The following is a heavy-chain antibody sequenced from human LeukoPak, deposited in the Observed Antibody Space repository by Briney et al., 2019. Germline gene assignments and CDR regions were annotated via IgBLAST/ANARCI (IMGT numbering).Heavy chain of an antibody. CDR1: GGSISSYY. V-gene: IGHV4-59*01. CDR2: IYYSGST. Sequence: SETLSLTCTVSGGSISSYYWSWIRQPPGKGLEWIGYIYYSGSTDYNPSLKSRVTISVDTSKNQFSLKLSSVTAADTAVYYCARASYDSSGYLAWEHAFDIWGQGTMVTVSS. CDR3: ARASYDSSGYLAWEHAFDI. J-gene: IGHJ3*02. D-gene: IGHD3-22*01.